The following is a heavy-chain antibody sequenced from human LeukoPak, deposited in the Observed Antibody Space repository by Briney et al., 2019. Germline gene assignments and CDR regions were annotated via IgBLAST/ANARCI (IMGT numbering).Heavy chain of an antibody. CDR3: VTLSYGPDY. D-gene: IGHD5-18*01. CDR2: IKSKADGGTI. J-gene: IGHJ4*02. CDR1: GFTFSSYA. Sequence: GGSLRLSCAASGFTFSSYAMSWVRQAPGRGLEWVGHIKSKADGGTIDYAAPMKDRFSISRDDSKNVLYLQLNSLKTEDTAVYYCVTLSYGPDYWGRGTLVTVSS. V-gene: IGHV3-15*01.